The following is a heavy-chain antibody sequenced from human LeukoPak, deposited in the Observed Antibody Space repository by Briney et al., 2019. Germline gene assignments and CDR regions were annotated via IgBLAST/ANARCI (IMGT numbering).Heavy chain of an antibody. CDR3: AREGRRDSRYYYYGMDV. CDR1: GFTFSSYW. J-gene: IGHJ6*02. Sequence: GGSLRLSCAASGFTFSSYWMSWVRQAPGKGLEWVANIKQDGSEKYYVDSVKGRFTISRDNAKNSLYLQMNSLRAEDTAVYYCAREGRRDSRYYYYGMDVWGQGTTVTVSS. CDR2: IKQDGSEK. V-gene: IGHV3-7*01.